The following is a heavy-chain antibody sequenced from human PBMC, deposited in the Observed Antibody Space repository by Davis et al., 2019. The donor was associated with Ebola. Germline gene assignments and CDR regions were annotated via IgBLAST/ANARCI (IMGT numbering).Heavy chain of an antibody. CDR3: AKANTVTSNYYYGMDV. CDR2: ISYDGSNK. J-gene: IGHJ6*02. CDR1: GFTFSSYA. V-gene: IGHV3-30-3*01. D-gene: IGHD4-11*01. Sequence: GESLKISCAASGFTFSSYAMHWVRQTPGKGLEWVAVISYDGSNKYYADSVKGRFTISRDNSKNTLYLQMNSLRAEDTAVYYCAKANTVTSNYYYGMDVWGQGTTVTVSS.